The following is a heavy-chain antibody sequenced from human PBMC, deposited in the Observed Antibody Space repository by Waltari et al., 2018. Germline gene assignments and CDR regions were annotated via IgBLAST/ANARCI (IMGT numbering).Heavy chain of an antibody. CDR1: GYSISSGYY. CDR3: ARHDYSNYSKN. D-gene: IGHD4-4*01. CDR2: IYHSGST. V-gene: IGHV4-38-2*01. J-gene: IGHJ4*02. Sequence: QVQLQESGPGLVKPSETLSLTCAVSGYSISSGYYWGWIRKPPGKGLEWIGSIYHSGSTYYTPSLKSRVTISVDTSKNQFSLKLSSVTAADTAVYYCARHDYSNYSKNWGQGTLVTVSS.